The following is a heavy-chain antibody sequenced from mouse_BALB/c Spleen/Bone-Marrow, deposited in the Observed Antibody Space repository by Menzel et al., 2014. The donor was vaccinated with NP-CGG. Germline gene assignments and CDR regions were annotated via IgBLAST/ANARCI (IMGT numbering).Heavy chain of an antibody. CDR1: GYSITSDYA. D-gene: IGHD1-1*01. CDR2: ISYSGST. V-gene: IGHV3-2*02. Sequence: EVQVVESGPCLEKPSQSLSLTCTVTGYSITSDYAWNWIRQFPGNKMEWRGYISYSGSTSYNSSLKSRISITRDTSKNQFFLQLNSVTTEDTTTYYCARRIGKAMDYWGQGTSVTVSS. CDR3: ARRIGKAMDY. J-gene: IGHJ4*01.